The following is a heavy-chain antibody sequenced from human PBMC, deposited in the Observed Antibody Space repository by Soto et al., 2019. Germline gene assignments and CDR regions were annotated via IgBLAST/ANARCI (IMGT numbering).Heavy chain of an antibody. CDR1: GYMFISYG. D-gene: IGHD3-10*01. CDR2: ISAYNGNT. CDR3: ARDLDGSGSYYTDY. Sequence: QVPLVQSGAEVKKPGASVKVSCKASGYMFISYGINWVRQAPGQGLEWMGWISAYNGNTKYAQNFQGRVTMTTDTSTSTAYMEMRSLRSDDTAVYYCARDLDGSGSYYTDYWGPGTLVTVSS. J-gene: IGHJ4*02. V-gene: IGHV1-18*01.